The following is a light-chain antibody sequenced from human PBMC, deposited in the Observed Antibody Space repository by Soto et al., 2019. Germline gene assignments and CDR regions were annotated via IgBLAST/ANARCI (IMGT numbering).Light chain of an antibody. CDR3: SSFASTHTYV. V-gene: IGLV2-8*01. J-gene: IGLJ1*01. CDR1: SSDIGGYNS. CDR2: EVN. Sequence: QSALTQPPSASGSPGQSVTISCTGTSSDIGGYNSVSWYQQHPGKAPRLMIYEVNKRPSGVPDRFSGSKSGNTASLTISGLQAEDEADYYCSSFASTHTYVFGTGTKVTVL.